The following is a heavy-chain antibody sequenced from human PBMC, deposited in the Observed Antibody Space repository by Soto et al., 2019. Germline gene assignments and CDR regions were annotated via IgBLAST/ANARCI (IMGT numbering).Heavy chain of an antibody. CDR2: FDPEDGET. CDR1: GYTLTELS. J-gene: IGHJ4*02. V-gene: IGHV1-24*01. CDR3: ARDRYFDWLMPYDDY. Sequence: ASVKVSCKVSGYTLTELSMHWVPQAPGKGLEWMGGFDPEDGETIYSQKFQGRVTMTEDTSTDTAYMELSSLRSEDTAVYYCARDRYFDWLMPYDDYRGQGTLVTVSS. D-gene: IGHD3-9*01.